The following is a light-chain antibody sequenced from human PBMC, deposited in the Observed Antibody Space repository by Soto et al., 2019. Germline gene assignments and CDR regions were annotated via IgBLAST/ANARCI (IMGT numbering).Light chain of an antibody. V-gene: IGLV2-8*01. CDR1: SSDVGAYNY. CDR3: TSYAGANNLPYV. CDR2: EVS. Sequence: QSVLTQPPSASGSPGQSVTISCSGTSSDVGAYNYVSWYQQHPGKAPRLLIYEVSQRPSGVPDRFSGSKSANTASLTVSGLQPEDEADYYCTSYAGANNLPYVFGTGPQVTVL. J-gene: IGLJ1*01.